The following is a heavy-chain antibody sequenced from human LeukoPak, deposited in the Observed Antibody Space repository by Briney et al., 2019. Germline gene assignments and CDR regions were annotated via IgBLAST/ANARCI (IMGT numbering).Heavy chain of an antibody. CDR3: ARGRVGEDY. D-gene: IGHD3-16*01. V-gene: IGHV1-8*01. CDR2: ISPNSGNT. Sequence: ASVKVSCKASGYTFTSCDINWVRQATGQGLEWMGWISPNSGNTEYAQKFQGRVSLTRDTSIATAYMELSSLTSDDTAVYYCARGRVGEDYWGQGTLVTVSS. CDR1: GYTFTSCD. J-gene: IGHJ4*02.